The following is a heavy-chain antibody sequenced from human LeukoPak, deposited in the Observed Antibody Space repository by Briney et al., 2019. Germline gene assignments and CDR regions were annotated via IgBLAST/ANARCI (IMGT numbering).Heavy chain of an antibody. CDR3: ASYRYGYRGMDS. CDR1: GGSFSGYY. J-gene: IGHJ5*01. V-gene: IGHV4-34*01. D-gene: IGHD5-12*01. Sequence: PSETLSLTCRVYGGSFSGYYWSWIRQPPGKGLEWIGEVNYSGSINYKPSLKSRVIISVDTSKNQFSLKLKSVTVADTAVYYCASYRYGYRGMDSWGQGTQVTVSS. CDR2: VNYSGSI.